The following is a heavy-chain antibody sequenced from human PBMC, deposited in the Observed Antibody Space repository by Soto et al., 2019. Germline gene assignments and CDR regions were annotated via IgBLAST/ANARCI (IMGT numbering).Heavy chain of an antibody. V-gene: IGHV3-7*04. CDR3: AREAV. CDR1: RFSFSGYW. CDR2: IKQDGSEQ. J-gene: IGHJ6*02. Sequence: EVQLVESGGGLVQPVGSLRPSCAASRFSFSGYWMSWVRQALGKGLEWVANIKQDGSEQFYVDCVKGRFTISRDNAKCSLYLQINSLGAEDTAVYYCAREAVWGQGTTVTVSS.